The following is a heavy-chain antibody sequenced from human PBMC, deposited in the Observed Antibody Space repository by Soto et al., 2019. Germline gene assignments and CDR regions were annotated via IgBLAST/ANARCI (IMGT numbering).Heavy chain of an antibody. CDR2: ISDSGGST. D-gene: IGHD3-3*01. J-gene: IGHJ4*02. Sequence: EVQLLESGGGLVKPGGSLRLSCAASGFSFDSYAMSWVRQAPGKGLEWGSGISDSGGSTYYADSVKGRFTIFRDNSKNALSLQMNSLRAEDTAVYYCAKDRHDFWSGYTGPLDSWGQGTLVSVSS. CDR3: AKDRHDFWSGYTGPLDS. V-gene: IGHV3-23*01. CDR1: GFSFDSYA.